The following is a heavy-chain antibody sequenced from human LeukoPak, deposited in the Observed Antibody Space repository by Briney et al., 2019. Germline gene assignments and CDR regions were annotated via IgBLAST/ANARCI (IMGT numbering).Heavy chain of an antibody. CDR1: GFTLSSYE. J-gene: IGHJ4*02. CDR3: ARGLGIAVAYDY. V-gene: IGHV3-48*03. D-gene: IGHD6-19*01. Sequence: GGSLRLSCAASGFTLSSYEMNWVRQAPGKGLEWVSYISGSGSAIYYADSVKGRFTISRDNAKHSLYLQMNSLRAEDTAVYYCARGLGIAVAYDYWGQGTLVTVSS. CDR2: ISGSGSAI.